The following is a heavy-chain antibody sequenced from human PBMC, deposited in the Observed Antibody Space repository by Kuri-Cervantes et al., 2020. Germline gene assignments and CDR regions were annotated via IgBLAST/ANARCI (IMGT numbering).Heavy chain of an antibody. J-gene: IGHJ6*02. D-gene: IGHD3-3*01. CDR1: GFTFSSYA. CDR2: ISYDGSNK. CDR3: ARECGGGLRFLEWLQPVYYYYYGMDV. Sequence: GESLKISCAASGFTFSSYAMHWVRQAPGKGLEWVAVISYDGSNKYYADSVKGRFTISRDNSKNTMYLQMNSLRAEDTAVYYCARECGGGLRFLEWLQPVYYYYYGMDVWGQGTTVTVSS. V-gene: IGHV3-30-3*01.